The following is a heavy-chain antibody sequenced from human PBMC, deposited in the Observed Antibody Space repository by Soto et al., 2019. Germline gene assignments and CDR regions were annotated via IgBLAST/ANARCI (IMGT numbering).Heavy chain of an antibody. J-gene: IGHJ5*02. CDR2: LNAGNGNT. Sequence: QVQLVQSGAEVKKPGASVKVSCKASGYTFTSYAMHWVRQAPGQRLAWMGRLNAGNGNTKYSQKFQGRVTITRDTAASTPDMELSCLRPEATAGYYCASAFLLDPGGQGTLVTVAS. V-gene: IGHV1-3*01. CDR3: ASAFLLDP. CDR1: GYTFTSYA.